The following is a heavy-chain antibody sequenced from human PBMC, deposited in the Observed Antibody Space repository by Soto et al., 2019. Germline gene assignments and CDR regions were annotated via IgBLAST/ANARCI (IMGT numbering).Heavy chain of an antibody. D-gene: IGHD3-3*01. Sequence: SETLSLTSPVSGGSVSSGSYYWSWIRQPPGKGLEWIGYIYYSGSTNYNPSLKSRVTISVDTSKNQFSLKLSSVTAADTAVYYCARGYESITIFGVVIRLVAFDIWGQGTMVTVSS. CDR1: GGSVSSGSYY. CDR3: ARGYESITIFGVVIRLVAFDI. V-gene: IGHV4-61*01. CDR2: IYYSGST. J-gene: IGHJ3*02.